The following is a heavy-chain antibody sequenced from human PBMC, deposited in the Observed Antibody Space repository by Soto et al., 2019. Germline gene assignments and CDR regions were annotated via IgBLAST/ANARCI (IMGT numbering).Heavy chain of an antibody. CDR2: ISAYNGNT. D-gene: IGHD1-7*01. CDR3: AKLGITGTDLDY. Sequence: ASVKVSCKASGYTFTSYGISWVRQAPGQGLEWMGWISAYNGNTNYAQKLQGRVTLTTDTSTSTAYMELRSLRSDDTAVYYWAKLGITGTDLDYWGQGTLVTASP. J-gene: IGHJ4*02. V-gene: IGHV1-18*01. CDR1: GYTFTSYG.